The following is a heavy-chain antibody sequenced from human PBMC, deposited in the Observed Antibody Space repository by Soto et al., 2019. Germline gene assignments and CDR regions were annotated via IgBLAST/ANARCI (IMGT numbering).Heavy chain of an antibody. CDR1: GVTFSSYA. CDR3: AKSSGESYPGSRLFDP. Sequence: PGGSLRLSCAASGVTFSSYAMAWVRQAPGEGLEWVSVITYSGDDTLHADSLKGRFTISRDNSKNTLYLQMSSLSAEDTAIYYCAKSSGESYPGSRLFDPWGQGPRVTVSS. D-gene: IGHD3-10*01. V-gene: IGHV3-23*01. J-gene: IGHJ5*02. CDR2: ITYSGDDT.